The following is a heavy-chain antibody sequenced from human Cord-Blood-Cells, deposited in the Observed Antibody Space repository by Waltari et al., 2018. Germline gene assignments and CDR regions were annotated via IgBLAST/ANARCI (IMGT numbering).Heavy chain of an antibody. D-gene: IGHD5-12*01. CDR2: FDPEYCET. V-gene: IGHV1-24*01. CDR3: AKSTGYSGYDYYFDY. J-gene: IGHJ4*02. CDR1: GYTLTELS. Sequence: QVQLVQSGAEVKKPGASVKVSCKVSGYTLTELSMHWVRQAPGKGLEWMGVFDPEYCETIYAQKFQGRVTMTEDTSTDTAYMELSSLRSEDTAVYYCAKSTGYSGYDYYFDYWGQGTLVTVSS.